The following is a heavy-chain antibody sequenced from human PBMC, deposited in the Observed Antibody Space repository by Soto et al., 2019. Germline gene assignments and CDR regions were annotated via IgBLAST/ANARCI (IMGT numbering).Heavy chain of an antibody. CDR2: IYHSGST. CDR3: ARDRPVVPAAKARENWFDP. V-gene: IGHV4-4*02. D-gene: IGHD2-2*01. J-gene: IGHJ5*02. CDR1: GGSISSSNW. Sequence: QVQLQESVPGLVKPSGTLSLTCAVSGGSISSSNWWSWVRQPPGKGLEWIGEIYHSGSTNYNPSLKSRVTISVDKSKNQFSLKLSSVTAADTAVYYCARDRPVVPAAKARENWFDPWGQGTLVTVSS.